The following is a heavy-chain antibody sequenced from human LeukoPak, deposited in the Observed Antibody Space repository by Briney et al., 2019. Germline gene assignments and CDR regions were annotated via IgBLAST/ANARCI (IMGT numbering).Heavy chain of an antibody. CDR1: GFTFSSYW. V-gene: IGHV3-7*01. CDR3: AKVALSSSSDDY. J-gene: IGHJ4*02. Sequence: PGGSLRLSCAASGFTFSSYWMSWVRQAPGKGLEWVVNIKQDGSEKYYVDSVKGRFTISRDNAKNSLYLQMNSLRAEDTAVYYCAKVALSSSSDDYWGQGTLVTVSS. CDR2: IKQDGSEK. D-gene: IGHD6-6*01.